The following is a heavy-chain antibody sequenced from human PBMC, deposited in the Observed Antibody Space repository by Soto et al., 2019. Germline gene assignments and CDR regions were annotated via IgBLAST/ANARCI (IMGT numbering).Heavy chain of an antibody. CDR3: TSPTKGTYFYYGMDV. J-gene: IGHJ6*02. V-gene: IGHV3-49*04. CDR1: GISVDEYI. CDR2: IRNKAFGGTT. Sequence: GGSLRLSCTASGISVDEYIMSWVRQAPGKGLEWVGLIRNKAFGGTTEYAASVRGRFTISRDDSKNIAYLQMNSLKTEDTAVYYCTSPTKGTYFYYGMDVWGQGTTVTVSS.